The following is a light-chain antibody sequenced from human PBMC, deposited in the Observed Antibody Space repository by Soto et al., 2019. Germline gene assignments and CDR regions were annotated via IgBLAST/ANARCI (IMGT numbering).Light chain of an antibody. J-gene: IGKJ4*01. CDR2: GTS. V-gene: IGKV3-20*01. CDR3: QQYGSSPLT. Sequence: ETVLTQSPRSLSASPGEGATLSCRASQTVTSSYLAWYQQTPGQAPRLLIYGTSNRATGIPDRFTGSGSGTDFTLTISRLEPEDFAVYYCQQYGSSPLTFGGGTKVEIK. CDR1: QTVTSSY.